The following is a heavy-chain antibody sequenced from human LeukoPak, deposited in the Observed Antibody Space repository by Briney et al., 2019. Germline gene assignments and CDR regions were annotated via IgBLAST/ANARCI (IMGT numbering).Heavy chain of an antibody. CDR3: ARDSLGRAATGIAMDY. J-gene: IGHJ4*02. CDR2: INWNGGST. CDR1: GFTFDDYG. Sequence: GGSLRLSCEASGFTFDDYGINWVRQSPGKGLEWVSGINWNGGSTGYADSVKGRFTISRDNAKNSLYLQMNSLRAEDTAVYYCARDSLGRAATGIAMDYWGQGTLVTVSS. D-gene: IGHD6-13*01. V-gene: IGHV3-20*04.